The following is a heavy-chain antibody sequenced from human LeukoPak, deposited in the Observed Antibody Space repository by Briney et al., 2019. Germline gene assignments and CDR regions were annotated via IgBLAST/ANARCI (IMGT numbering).Heavy chain of an antibody. CDR1: GGSISSYY. CDR3: ARLDGYSYGYDLGYYYYGMDV. D-gene: IGHD5-18*01. Sequence: SETLSLTCTVSGGSISSYYWSWIRQPPGKGLEWIGYIYYSGSTNYNPSLKSRVTISVDTSKNQFSLKLSSVTAADTAVYYYARLDGYSYGYDLGYYYYGMDVWGQGTTVTVSS. V-gene: IGHV4-59*08. CDR2: IYYSGST. J-gene: IGHJ6*02.